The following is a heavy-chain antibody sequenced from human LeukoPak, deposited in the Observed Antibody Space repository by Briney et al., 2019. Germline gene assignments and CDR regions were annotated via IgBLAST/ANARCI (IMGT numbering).Heavy chain of an antibody. CDR3: ARAYSSSWYYNWFDP. V-gene: IGHV4-38-2*02. Sequence: SETLSLTCTVSGYSISSGYYWGWIRQPPGKGLEWIGSIYNSGSTYYNPSLKSRVTISVDTSKNQFSLKLRSVIAADTAMYYCARAYSSSWYYNWFDPWGQGTLVTVSS. CDR2: IYNSGST. D-gene: IGHD6-13*01. CDR1: GYSISSGYY. J-gene: IGHJ5*02.